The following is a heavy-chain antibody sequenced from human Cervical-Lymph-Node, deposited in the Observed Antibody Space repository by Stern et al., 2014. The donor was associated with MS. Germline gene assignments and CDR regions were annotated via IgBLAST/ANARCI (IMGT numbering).Heavy chain of an antibody. J-gene: IGHJ4*02. CDR1: GGTFSTFA. D-gene: IGHD2-21*01. Sequence: QLVQSGAEVKKPGSSVKVSCQTSGGTFSTFAIGWVRQAPGQGLEWMGGIPPLFDATNYAQKFQGRLTITADESTRTAYMELSSLRPDDTAMYYCARGDSEAPIYYFDYWGQGTLVTVSS. V-gene: IGHV1-69*01. CDR3: ARGDSEAPIYYFDY. CDR2: IPPLFDAT.